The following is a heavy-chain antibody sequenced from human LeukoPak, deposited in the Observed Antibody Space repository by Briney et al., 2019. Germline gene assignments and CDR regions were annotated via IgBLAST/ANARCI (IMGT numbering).Heavy chain of an antibody. Sequence: GASVKVSCKASGYTFTSYDINWVRQATGQGLEWMGWMNPNSGNTGYAQKFQGRVTITRNTSISTAYMELSSLRSDDTAVYYCARGYSGSYWVNYYYYYYMDVWGKGTTVTVSS. J-gene: IGHJ6*03. D-gene: IGHD1-26*01. CDR1: GYTFTSYD. V-gene: IGHV1-8*01. CDR2: MNPNSGNT. CDR3: ARGYSGSYWVNYYYYYYMDV.